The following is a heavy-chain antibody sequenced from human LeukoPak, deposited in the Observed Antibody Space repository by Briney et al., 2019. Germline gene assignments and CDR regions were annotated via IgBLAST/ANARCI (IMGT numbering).Heavy chain of an antibody. CDR3: ARENDYGDYYYGMDV. CDR2: IYYSGST. D-gene: IGHD4-17*01. V-gene: IGHV4-59*01. CDR1: YY. J-gene: IGHJ6*02. Sequence: YYWXWIRQPPXKGLEWVGYIYYSGSTNYNPSLKSRVTISVDTSKNQFSLKLSSVTAADTAVYYCARENDYGDYYYGMDVWGQGTTVTVSS.